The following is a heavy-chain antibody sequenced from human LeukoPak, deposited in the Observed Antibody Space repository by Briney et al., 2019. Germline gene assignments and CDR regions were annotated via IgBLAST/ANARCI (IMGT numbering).Heavy chain of an antibody. V-gene: IGHV3-21*04. J-gene: IGHJ4*02. CDR3: ARVALPIAAAGNDY. CDR1: GFTFSSYS. D-gene: IGHD6-13*01. CDR2: ISSSSSYI. Sequence: GGSLRLSCAASGFTFSSYSMNWVRQAPGKGLEWVSSISSSSSYIYYADSVKGRFTISRDNAKNSLYLQMNSLRAEDTAVYYCARVALPIAAAGNDYWGQGTLVTVSS.